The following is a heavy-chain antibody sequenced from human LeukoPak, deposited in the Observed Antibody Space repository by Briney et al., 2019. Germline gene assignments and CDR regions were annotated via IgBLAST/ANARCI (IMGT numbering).Heavy chain of an antibody. CDR2: INPNSGGT. V-gene: IGHV1-2*02. CDR3: ASGTTVSMIPLYYFDY. CDR1: GYTFTGCS. D-gene: IGHD4-17*01. Sequence: ASVKVSCMASGYTFTGCSMHWVRQAPGQRLEWMGWINPNSGGTNYAQKLQARVTMTRDTSISTAYMELSTLRSDDTAVYYYASGTTVSMIPLYYFDYWGQGTLVTVSS. J-gene: IGHJ4*02.